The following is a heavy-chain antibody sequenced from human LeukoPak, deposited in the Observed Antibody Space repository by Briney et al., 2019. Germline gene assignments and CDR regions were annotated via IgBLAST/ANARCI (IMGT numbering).Heavy chain of an antibody. CDR3: ANNYDILTGYYEYLDY. Sequence: GGSLRLSCAASGFTFSSYGMHWVRQAPGKGLEWVAFIRYDGSNKYYADSVKGRFTISRDNSKNTLYLQMNSLRAEDTAVYYCANNYDILTGYYEYLDYWGQGTLVTVSS. J-gene: IGHJ4*02. V-gene: IGHV3-30*02. CDR1: GFTFSSYG. CDR2: IRYDGSNK. D-gene: IGHD3-9*01.